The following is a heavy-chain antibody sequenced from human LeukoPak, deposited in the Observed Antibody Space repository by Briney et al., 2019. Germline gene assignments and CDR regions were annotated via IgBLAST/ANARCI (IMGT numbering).Heavy chain of an antibody. CDR1: GFTFSSNY. D-gene: IGHD5-12*01. J-gene: IGHJ6*02. CDR3: AKHLRYYYYGMDV. CDR2: TYSGGST. Sequence: PGGSLRLSCAASGFTFSSNYMSWVRQAPGKGLEWVSATYSGGSTYYADSVKGRFTISRDNSKNTLYLQMNSLRAEDTAVYYCAKHLRYYYYGMDVWGQGTTVTVSS. V-gene: IGHV3-53*01.